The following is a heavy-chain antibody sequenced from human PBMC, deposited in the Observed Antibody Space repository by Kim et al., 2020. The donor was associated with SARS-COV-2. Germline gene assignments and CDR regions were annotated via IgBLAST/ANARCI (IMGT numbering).Heavy chain of an antibody. V-gene: IGHV3-33*06. J-gene: IGHJ4*02. CDR3: AKDLQQQVGDGY. Sequence: GGSLRLSCAASGFTFSSYAMHWVRQAPGKGLEWVAVIWYDGSNKYYADSVKGRFTISRDNSKNTLYLQMNSLRAEDTAVYYCAKDLQQQVGDGYWGQGNL. CDR2: IWYDGSNK. D-gene: IGHD6-13*01. CDR1: GFTFSSYA.